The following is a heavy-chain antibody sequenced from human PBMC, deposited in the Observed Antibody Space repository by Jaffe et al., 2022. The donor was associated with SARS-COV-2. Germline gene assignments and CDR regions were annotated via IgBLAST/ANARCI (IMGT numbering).Heavy chain of an antibody. D-gene: IGHD3-22*01. CDR1: GFTFSSYA. J-gene: IGHJ4*02. V-gene: IGHV3-23*04. CDR2: LTGSGSST. CDR3: AKATGYYYDSSGYQLDY. Sequence: EVQLVESGGGLVQPGGSLRLSCAASGFTFSSYAMSWVRQAPGKGLEWVSGLTGSGSSTYYANSVKGRFTISRDNSKNRLYLQMNSLRAEDTAVYYCAKATGYYYDSSGYQLDYWGQGTLVTVSS.